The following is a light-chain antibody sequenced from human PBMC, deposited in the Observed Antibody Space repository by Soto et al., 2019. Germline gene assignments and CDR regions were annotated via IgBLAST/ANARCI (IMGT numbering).Light chain of an antibody. CDR1: KGFSIL. J-gene: IGKJ5*01. CDR3: QHLISYPLT. V-gene: IGKV1-9*01. Sequence: DIQLTQSPSFLSASVGDRVTITARPSKGFSILLAWYQQRPGKAPKLLIYAASTLQSGVPSRFSGSGSGTEFTLTISSLQPEDFATYYCQHLISYPLTFGQGTRLEIK. CDR2: AAS.